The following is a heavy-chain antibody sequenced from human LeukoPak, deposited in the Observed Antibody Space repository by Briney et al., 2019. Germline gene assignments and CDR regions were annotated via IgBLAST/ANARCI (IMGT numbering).Heavy chain of an antibody. D-gene: IGHD3-22*01. V-gene: IGHV4-61*02. J-gene: IGHJ3*02. CDR1: GGSISSGSYY. CDR3: ARTYDDAFDI. Sequence: SETLSLTCTVSGGSISSGSYYWSWIRQPAGKGLEWIGRIYTSGSTNYNPSLKSRVTISVDTSKNQFSLELSSVTAADTAVYYCARTYDDAFDIWGQGTMVTVSS. CDR2: IYTSGST.